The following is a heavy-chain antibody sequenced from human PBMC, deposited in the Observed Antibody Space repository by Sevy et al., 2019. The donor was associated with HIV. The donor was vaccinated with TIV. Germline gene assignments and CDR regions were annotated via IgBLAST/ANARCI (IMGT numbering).Heavy chain of an antibody. CDR3: ARQHCSSTSCYFDY. J-gene: IGHJ4*02. Sequence: GESLKISCKGSGYSFTSYWVAWVRQMPGKGLEWMGIIYPGDSDTRYSPSFQGQVTISADKSISTAYLQWSSLKASDTAMYYCARQHCSSTSCYFDYWGQGTLVTVSS. V-gene: IGHV5-51*01. CDR2: IYPGDSDT. CDR1: GYSFTSYW. D-gene: IGHD2-2*01.